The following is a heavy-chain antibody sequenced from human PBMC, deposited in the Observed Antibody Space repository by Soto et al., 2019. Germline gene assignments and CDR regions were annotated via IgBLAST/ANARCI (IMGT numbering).Heavy chain of an antibody. J-gene: IGHJ5*02. CDR3: ATHDFDP. V-gene: IGHV3-33*01. CDR2: IWYDGSNK. CDR1: GFTFSSYG. D-gene: IGHD3-16*01. Sequence: WGSLRLSCSASGFTFSSYGMHWVRQAPGKGVEWVAGIWYDGSNKYYAASVKGRFTISRDNSKTTLYLQMNSLRAEDTAVYYCATHDFDPWGQGTLVTVSS.